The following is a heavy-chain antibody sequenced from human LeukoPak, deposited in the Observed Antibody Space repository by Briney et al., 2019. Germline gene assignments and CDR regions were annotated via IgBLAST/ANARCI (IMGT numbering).Heavy chain of an antibody. Sequence: ASVKVSCKASGYTFTSYGISWVRQAPGQGLEWMGWISAYNGNTNYAQKLQGRVTMTTDTSTSTAYMELRSLRSDDTAVYYCARDRRGRGWYVSESLTPFDYWGQGTLVTVSS. CDR1: GYTFTSYG. D-gene: IGHD6-19*01. J-gene: IGHJ4*02. V-gene: IGHV1-18*01. CDR2: ISAYNGNT. CDR3: ARDRRGRGWYVSESLTPFDY.